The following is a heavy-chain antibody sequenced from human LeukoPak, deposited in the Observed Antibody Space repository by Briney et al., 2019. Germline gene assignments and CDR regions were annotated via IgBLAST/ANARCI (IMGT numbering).Heavy chain of an antibody. Sequence: GASVTVSCKASGYTFTNYHINWVRQATGQGLEWMGWMNPNNGDSGYAQKFQGRATITRDTSISTSYMELRSLRSDDTAVYFCARTTSFTASGYDYWGQGTLVTVSS. V-gene: IGHV1-8*03. D-gene: IGHD6-25*01. CDR2: MNPNNGDS. J-gene: IGHJ4*02. CDR3: ARTTSFTASGYDY. CDR1: GYTFTNYH.